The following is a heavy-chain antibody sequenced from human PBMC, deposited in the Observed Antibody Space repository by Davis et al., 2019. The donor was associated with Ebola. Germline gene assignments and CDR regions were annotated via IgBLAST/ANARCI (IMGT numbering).Heavy chain of an antibody. D-gene: IGHD2-8*01. J-gene: IGHJ5*02. CDR1: GYSLPRYW. CDR3: AIPIGPNGVDP. CDR2: YYPGDSDT. Sequence: ESPKTHRQGSGYSLPRYWIARGRQLPGKGPDWIGIYYPGDSDTRYSPSFQGQVTISADKSISTAYLQWSSLKASDTAMYYCAIPIGPNGVDPWGQGTLVTVSS. V-gene: IGHV5-51*01.